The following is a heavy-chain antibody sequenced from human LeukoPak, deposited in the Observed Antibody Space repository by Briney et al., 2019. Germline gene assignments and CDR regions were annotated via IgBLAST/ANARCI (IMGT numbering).Heavy chain of an antibody. V-gene: IGHV1-69*04. CDR2: IIPILGIA. CDR3: AREGAVASPAEYFQH. CDR1: GGTFSSYA. D-gene: IGHD6-19*01. Sequence: ASVKVSCKASGGTFSSYAISWVRQAPGQGLEWMGRIIPILGIANYAQKFQGRVTITADKSTSTAYMELSSLRSEDTAVYYCAREGAVASPAEYFQHWGQGTLVTVSS. J-gene: IGHJ1*01.